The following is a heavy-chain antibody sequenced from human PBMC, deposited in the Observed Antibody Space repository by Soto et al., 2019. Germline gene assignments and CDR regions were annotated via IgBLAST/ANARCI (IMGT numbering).Heavy chain of an antibody. CDR2: ISGSGGTT. D-gene: IGHD3-22*01. CDR1: GFTFSSYA. J-gene: IGHJ4*02. CDR3: ARDRDDSSGWVFNDY. V-gene: IGHV3-23*01. Sequence: EVQLLESGGGLVQPGGSLRLSCAASGFTFSSYAMSWVRQAPGKGLEWVSTISGSGGTTYYADSVKGRFTISRDNSKNTLYLQMNMLRVEATAVYYCARDRDDSSGWVFNDYWGQGTLVTVSS.